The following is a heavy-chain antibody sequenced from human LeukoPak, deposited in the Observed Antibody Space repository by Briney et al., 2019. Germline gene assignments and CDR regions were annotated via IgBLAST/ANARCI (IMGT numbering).Heavy chain of an antibody. V-gene: IGHV4-4*07. CDR2: FHVTGGA. Sequence: PSETLSLTCTVSGDAIKYYWSWIRQPAGKGLEWIGRFHVTGGADYNPSLSSRVTLSIDTSKSRLSLNLTSVTAADTAVYYCARETDHESPFTYSYMDVWGKGTTVTVSS. CDR3: ARETDHESPFTYSYMDV. J-gene: IGHJ6*03. CDR1: GDAIKYY.